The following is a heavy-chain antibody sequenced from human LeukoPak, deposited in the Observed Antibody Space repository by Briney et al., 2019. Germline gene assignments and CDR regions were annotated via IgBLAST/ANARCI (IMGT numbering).Heavy chain of an antibody. CDR1: GFTFSRYG. D-gene: IGHD1-7*01. CDR2: ISYDGGNK. J-gene: IGHJ4*02. Sequence: GGSLRLSCTASGFTFSRYGMHWVRQAPGKGLEWVAIISYDGGNKYYADSVEGRFTISRDNSKNSLYLQMNSLRAEDTAVYYCASGLGTTVPWLDYWGQGTLVTVSS. CDR3: ASGLGTTVPWLDY. V-gene: IGHV3-30*03.